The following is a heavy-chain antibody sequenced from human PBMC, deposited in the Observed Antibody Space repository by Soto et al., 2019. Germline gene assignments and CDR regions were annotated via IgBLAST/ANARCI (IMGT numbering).Heavy chain of an antibody. CDR1: GFTFSSYA. Sequence: GGSLRLSCAASGFTFSSYAMSWVRQAPGKGLEWVSAISGSGGSTYYADSVKGRFTISRDNSKNTLYLQMNSLRAEDAAVYYCAKNSGSYVSGYGYWGQGTLVTVSS. J-gene: IGHJ4*02. V-gene: IGHV3-23*01. D-gene: IGHD1-26*01. CDR3: AKNSGSYVSGYGY. CDR2: ISGSGGST.